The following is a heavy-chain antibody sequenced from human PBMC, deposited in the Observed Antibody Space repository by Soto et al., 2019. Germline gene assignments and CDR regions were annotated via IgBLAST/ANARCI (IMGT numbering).Heavy chain of an antibody. Sequence: SETLSLTCTVSGASISGFYWSWIRKSAGKGLEWIGRIYATGTTDYNPSLKSRVMMSVDTSRKQFSLKWTSVTAADTAVYYCVTDGTNTFRDCFAPWGQGITVTVSS. J-gene: IGHJ5*02. V-gene: IGHV4-4*07. CDR3: VTDGTNTFRDCFAP. D-gene: IGHD1-1*01. CDR1: GASISGFY. CDR2: IYATGTT.